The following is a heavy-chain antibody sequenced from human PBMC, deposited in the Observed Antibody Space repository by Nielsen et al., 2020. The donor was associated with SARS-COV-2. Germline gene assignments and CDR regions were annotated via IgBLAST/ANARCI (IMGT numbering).Heavy chain of an antibody. V-gene: IGHV4-31*03. J-gene: IGHJ6*02. Sequence: LRLSCTVSGGSISSGGYHWSWIRQHPGKGLEWIGYIYYSGGTYYNPSLKSRVTISVDTSKNQFSLKLSSVTAADTAVYYCARDFGSYYYDSSGYSYYYYYGMDVWGQGTTVTVSS. CDR3: ARDFGSYYYDSSGYSYYYYYGMDV. CDR1: GGSISSGGYH. D-gene: IGHD3-22*01. CDR2: IYYSGGT.